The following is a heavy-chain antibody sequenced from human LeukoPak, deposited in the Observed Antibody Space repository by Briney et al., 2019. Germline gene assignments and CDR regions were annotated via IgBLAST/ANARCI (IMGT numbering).Heavy chain of an antibody. V-gene: IGHV1-8*01. CDR1: GYTFTSYD. J-gene: IGHJ4*02. Sequence: ASVKVSCKASGYTFTSYDINWVRQATVQGLEWMGWMNPNSGNTCYAQKFQGRVTMTRNTSISTAYMELSSLRSEDTAVYYCARGLNEWLRIFDYWGQGTLVTVSS. CDR3: ARGLNEWLRIFDY. D-gene: IGHD5-12*01. CDR2: MNPNSGNT.